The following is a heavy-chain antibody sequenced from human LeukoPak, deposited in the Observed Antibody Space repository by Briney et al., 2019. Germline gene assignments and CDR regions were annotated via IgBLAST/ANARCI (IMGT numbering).Heavy chain of an antibody. CDR3: ARDLNWETY. Sequence: GGSLRLSCAASGFTFSIYSINWVRQAPGKGLEWVSFITGNSNYIYYADSVKGRFTISRDNAKNSLSLQMNSLRAEDTAVYYCARDLNWETYWGQGTLVTVSS. D-gene: IGHD7-27*01. CDR2: ITGNSNYI. V-gene: IGHV3-21*01. CDR1: GFTFSIYS. J-gene: IGHJ4*02.